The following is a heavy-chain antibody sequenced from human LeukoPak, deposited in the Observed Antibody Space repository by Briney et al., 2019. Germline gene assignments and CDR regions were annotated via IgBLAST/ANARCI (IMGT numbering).Heavy chain of an antibody. Sequence: GASVKASCKASGYTFTGYYMHWVRQAPGQGLEWMGWINPNGGGTDYAQKFQGRVTMTRDTSISTAYMEVSRLRSDDTAVYYCARDYYDSSGYSRFDPWGQGTLVTVSS. J-gene: IGHJ5*02. CDR2: INPNGGGT. CDR1: GYTFTGYY. D-gene: IGHD3-22*01. CDR3: ARDYYDSSGYSRFDP. V-gene: IGHV1-2*02.